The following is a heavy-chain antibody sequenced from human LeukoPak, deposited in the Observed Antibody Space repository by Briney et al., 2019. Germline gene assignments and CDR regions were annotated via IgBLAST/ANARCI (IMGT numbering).Heavy chain of an antibody. CDR2: INTNTGNP. Sequence: ASVKVSCKASGYTFTSYAMNWVRQAPGQGLEWMGWINTNTGNPTYAQGFTGRFVFSLDTSVSTAYLQISSLKAEDTAVYYCARDLSLLWFGELSNIDYWGQGTLVTVSS. J-gene: IGHJ4*02. CDR3: ARDLSLLWFGELSNIDY. D-gene: IGHD3-10*01. V-gene: IGHV7-4-1*02. CDR1: GYTFTSYA.